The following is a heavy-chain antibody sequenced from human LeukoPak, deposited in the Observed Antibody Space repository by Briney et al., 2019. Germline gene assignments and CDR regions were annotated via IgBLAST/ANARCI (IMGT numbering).Heavy chain of an antibody. CDR1: GYAFTSYD. J-gene: IGHJ4*02. CDR2: MNPNSGNA. Sequence: ASVKVSCKASGYAFTSYDISWVRQATGQGLEGMGWMNPNSGNAGYAQRFQGRVTMTRNNSISTAYMALTSLRSEDTAVYYCGRPLQRGSWTQRALDYWGQGTLVTVSS. D-gene: IGHD3-10*01. CDR3: GRPLQRGSWTQRALDY. V-gene: IGHV1-8*01.